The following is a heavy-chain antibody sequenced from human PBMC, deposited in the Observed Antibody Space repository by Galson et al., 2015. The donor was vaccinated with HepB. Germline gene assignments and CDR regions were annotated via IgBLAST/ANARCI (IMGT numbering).Heavy chain of an antibody. CDR1: GGTFSSYA. D-gene: IGHD3-3*01. CDR3: ARAITIFGELDAFDI. V-gene: IGHV1-69*13. J-gene: IGHJ3*02. Sequence: SVKVSCKASGGTFSSYAISWVRQAPGQGLEWMGGIIPIFGTANYAQKFQGRVTITADESTSTAYMELSSLRSEDTAVYYCARAITIFGELDAFDIWGQGTMVTVSS. CDR2: IIPIFGTA.